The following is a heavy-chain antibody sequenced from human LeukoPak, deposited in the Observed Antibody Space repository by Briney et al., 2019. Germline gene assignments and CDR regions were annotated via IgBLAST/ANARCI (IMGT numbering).Heavy chain of an antibody. J-gene: IGHJ6*02. Sequence: SETLSLTCTVSGGSISSYYWSWIRQPAGKGLEWIGRIYTSGSTNYNPSLKSRVTMSVDTFKNQFSLKLSSVTAADTAVYYCARDLTVVVPAAHYYYGMDVWGQGTTVTVSS. D-gene: IGHD2-2*01. CDR1: GGSISSYY. CDR2: IYTSGST. V-gene: IGHV4-4*07. CDR3: ARDLTVVVPAAHYYYGMDV.